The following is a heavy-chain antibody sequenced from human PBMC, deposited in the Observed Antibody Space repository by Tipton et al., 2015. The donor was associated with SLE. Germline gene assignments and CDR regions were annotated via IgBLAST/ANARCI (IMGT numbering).Heavy chain of an antibody. V-gene: IGHV4-59*01. D-gene: IGHD6-25*01. CDR2: IFYSGST. J-gene: IGHJ3*02. CDR3: ATLKGAADTIGDAFDI. CDR1: GGSISSSY. Sequence: TLSLTCTVSGGSISSSYWSWIRQPPGKGLQWIGYIFYSGSTNYNPSLKRRVTMSVDTSKNQFSLKLSSVTAADTAVYYCATLKGAADTIGDAFDIWGPGTMVTVS.